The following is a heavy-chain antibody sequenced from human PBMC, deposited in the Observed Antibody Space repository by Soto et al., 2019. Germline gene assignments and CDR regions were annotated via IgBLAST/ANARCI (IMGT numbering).Heavy chain of an antibody. CDR2: IYYSGST. J-gene: IGHJ3*02. V-gene: IGHV4-59*01. CDR1: GGSISSYY. Sequence: SETLSLTCTVSGGSISSYYWSWILQPPGKGLEWIGYIYYSGSTNYNPSLKSRVTISVDTSKNQFSLKLSSVTAADTAVYYCASAGAGIAVAGTGDDAFDIWGQGTMVT. D-gene: IGHD6-19*01. CDR3: ASAGAGIAVAGTGDDAFDI.